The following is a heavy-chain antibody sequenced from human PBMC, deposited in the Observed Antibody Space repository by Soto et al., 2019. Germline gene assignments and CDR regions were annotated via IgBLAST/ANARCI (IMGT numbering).Heavy chain of an antibody. CDR1: GFTFSSYA. CDR2: ISGSGGST. D-gene: IGHD6-19*01. J-gene: IGHJ1*01. V-gene: IGHV3-23*01. Sequence: PGGSLRLSCAASGFTFSSYAMSWVRQAPGKGLEWVSAISGSGGSTYYADSVKGRFTISRDNSKNTLYLQMNSLRAEDTAVYYCAKDVRDSRFSSGWPQYFQHWGQGTLVTVSS. CDR3: AKDVRDSRFSSGWPQYFQH.